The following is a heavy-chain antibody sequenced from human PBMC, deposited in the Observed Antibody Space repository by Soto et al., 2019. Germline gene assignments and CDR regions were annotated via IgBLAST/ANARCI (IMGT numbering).Heavy chain of an antibody. CDR2: IYYSGST. D-gene: IGHD2-15*01. J-gene: IGHJ4*02. CDR1: GGSLSSYY. CDR3: ARGGYCSGGSCYLAPFDY. V-gene: IGHV4-59*01. Sequence: SETLSLTCTVSGGSLSSYYWSWIRQPPGKGLEWIGYIYYSGSTNYNPSLKSRVTISVDTSKNQFSLKLSSVTAADTAVYYCARGGYCSGGSCYLAPFDYWGQGTLVTVSS.